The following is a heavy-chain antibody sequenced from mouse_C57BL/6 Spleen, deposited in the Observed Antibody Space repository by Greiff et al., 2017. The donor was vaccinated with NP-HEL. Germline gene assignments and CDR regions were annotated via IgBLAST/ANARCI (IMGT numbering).Heavy chain of an antibody. V-gene: IGHV1-61*01. CDR2: IYPSDSET. CDR1: GYTFTSYW. Sequence: VQLQQPGAELVRPGSSVKLSCKASGYTFTSYWMDWVKQRPGQGLEWIGNIYPSDSETHYNQKFKDKATLTVDKSSSTAYMQLSSLTSEDSAVYYCARTANDYCDDWGQGTTLTVSS. D-gene: IGHD4-1*01. CDR3: ARTANDYCDD. J-gene: IGHJ2*01.